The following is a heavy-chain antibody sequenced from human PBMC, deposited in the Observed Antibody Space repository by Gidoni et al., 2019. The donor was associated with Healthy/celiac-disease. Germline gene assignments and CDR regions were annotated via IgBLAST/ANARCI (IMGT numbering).Heavy chain of an antibody. CDR2: IRGSGWST. CDR3: AKEPLLYYDFWSGYYQTNNWFDP. J-gene: IGHJ5*02. D-gene: IGHD3-3*01. V-gene: IGHV3-23*04. Sequence: EVQLVASGGGLVPPGGYLRLSCAACAFPFSSDAMSWLPQAPGKGLALVSAIRGSGWSTYYADSVKGPFTISRDNSKNTLYLQMNSLRAEDTAVYYCAKEPLLYYDFWSGYYQTNNWFDPWGQGTLVTVSS. CDR1: AFPFSSDA.